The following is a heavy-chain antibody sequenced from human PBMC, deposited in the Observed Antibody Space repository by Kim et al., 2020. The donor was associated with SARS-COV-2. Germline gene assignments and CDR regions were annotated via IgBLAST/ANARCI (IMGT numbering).Heavy chain of an antibody. CDR3: ARGGDYSDY. CDR2: INHSGST. CDR1: GGSFSGYY. Sequence: SETLSLTCAVYGGSFSGYYWSWIRQPPGKGLEWIGEINHSGSTNYNPSLKSRVTISVDTSKNQFPLKLSSVTAADTAVYYCARGGDYSDYWGQGTLVTVS. J-gene: IGHJ4*02. V-gene: IGHV4-34*01. D-gene: IGHD3-16*01.